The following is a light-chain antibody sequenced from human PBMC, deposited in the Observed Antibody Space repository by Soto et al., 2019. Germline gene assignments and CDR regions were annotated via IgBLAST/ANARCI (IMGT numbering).Light chain of an antibody. J-gene: IGLJ3*02. CDR1: SSDVGGYNY. Sequence: QSALTQPRSVSGSPGQSVTISCTGTSSDVGGYNYVSWYQQHPGKAPKLMIYDVSKRPSGVPDRFSGSKSGNTASLTISGLQAEDEADYYCCSYADSLVRVFGGGTQLTVL. V-gene: IGLV2-11*01. CDR3: CSYADSLVRV. CDR2: DVS.